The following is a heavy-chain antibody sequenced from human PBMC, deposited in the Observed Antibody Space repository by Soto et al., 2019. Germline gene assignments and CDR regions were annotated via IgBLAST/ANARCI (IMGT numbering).Heavy chain of an antibody. J-gene: IGHJ6*02. CDR1: EFTFNTYW. V-gene: IGHV3-7*05. CDR2: IKDDGSEK. CDR3: ARDWGTPGRGSAVGYYYHYGMDG. D-gene: IGHD6-19*01. Sequence: EVQLVESVGGRVQPGGSLRLSCLASEFTFNTYWMNWVRQAPGRGLEGVANIKDDGSEKNYVDSVKGRFNISRDNAKNSLYVQMNSLRGEDTAVYFCARDWGTPGRGSAVGYYYHYGMDGGGQGTTITVS.